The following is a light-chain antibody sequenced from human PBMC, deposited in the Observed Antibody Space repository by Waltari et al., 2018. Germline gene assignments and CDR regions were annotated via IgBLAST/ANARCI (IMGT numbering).Light chain of an antibody. CDR2: DVN. CDR3: CSFAGDNTYWV. CDR1: SSDVGRYNH. Sequence: QSALTQPASVSGSPGQSITISCPGTSSDVGRYNHVPWYQQYPGKAPNLLIYDVNQRPSGVSDRFSVSKSGNAASLTISGLQGEDETDYYCCSFAGDNTYWVFGGGTKLTVL. V-gene: IGLV2-23*02. J-gene: IGLJ3*02.